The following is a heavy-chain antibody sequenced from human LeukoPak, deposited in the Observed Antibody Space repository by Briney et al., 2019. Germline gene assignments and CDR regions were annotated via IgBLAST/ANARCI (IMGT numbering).Heavy chain of an antibody. CDR3: AKYYYDSSDAFDI. J-gene: IGHJ3*02. CDR1: GFTFSSYW. CDR2: IKQDGSEK. D-gene: IGHD3-22*01. V-gene: IGHV3-7*01. Sequence: GGSLRLSCAASGFTFSSYWMSWVRQAPGKGLEWVANIKQDGSEKYYVDSAKGRFTISRDNAKNSLYLQMNSLRAEDTAVYYCAKYYYDSSDAFDIWGQGTMVTVSS.